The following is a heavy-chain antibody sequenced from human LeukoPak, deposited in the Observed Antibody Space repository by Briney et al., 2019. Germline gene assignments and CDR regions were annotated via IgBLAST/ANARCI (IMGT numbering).Heavy chain of an antibody. D-gene: IGHD5-24*01. Sequence: GGSLRLSCVGSGLTFSGFEMNWVRQAPGKGLGWVSYISADGTTKSYADSVKGRFTISRDYAKNSLYLQMNSLRGEDTAIYYCVRRFRDWGQGTLVTVSS. CDR2: ISADGTTK. CDR1: GLTFSGFE. CDR3: VRRFRD. V-gene: IGHV3-48*03. J-gene: IGHJ4*02.